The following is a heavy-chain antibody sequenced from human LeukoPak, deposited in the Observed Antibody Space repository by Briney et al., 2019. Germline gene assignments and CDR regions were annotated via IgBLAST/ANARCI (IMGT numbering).Heavy chain of an antibody. V-gene: IGHV4-34*01. CDR1: GGSFSGYY. D-gene: IGHD6-13*01. Sequence: SETLSLTCAVYGGSFSGYYWSWIRQPPGKGLEWIGEINHSGSTNYNPSLKSRVTISVDTSKNQFSLKLSSVTAADTAVYYCARRTRYSSSWYNYYYYMDVWGKGTTVTVSS. CDR3: ARRTRYSSSWYNYYYYMDV. J-gene: IGHJ6*03. CDR2: INHSGST.